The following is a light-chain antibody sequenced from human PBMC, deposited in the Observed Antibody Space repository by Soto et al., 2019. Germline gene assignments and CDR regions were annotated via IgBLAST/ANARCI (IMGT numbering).Light chain of an antibody. Sequence: DIQMTQSPSSVSASVGDRVTITCRASQGMCNWLAWNQQRPGKAPKLLTFAASTLHSGVPSRFRGSGSGTDFTPTIRSLKPEDFATDSCQQSYSTRLTFGGGTQVEI. V-gene: IGKV1-39*01. CDR3: QQSYSTRLT. CDR2: AAS. CDR1: QGMCNW. J-gene: IGKJ4*01.